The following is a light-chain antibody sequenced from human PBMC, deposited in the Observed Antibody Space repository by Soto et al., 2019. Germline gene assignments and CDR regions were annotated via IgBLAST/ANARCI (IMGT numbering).Light chain of an antibody. Sequence: DIQMTQTPSSLSASVGDRVTITCRASQTITNYLNWYQKKPGKAPKILIYGAFNLESGVPSRFSGGGSGTDFTLTISSLQPEDFATYYCQQSYTTPLTFGGGTKVEIK. V-gene: IGKV1-39*01. CDR2: GAF. J-gene: IGKJ4*01. CDR1: QTITNY. CDR3: QQSYTTPLT.